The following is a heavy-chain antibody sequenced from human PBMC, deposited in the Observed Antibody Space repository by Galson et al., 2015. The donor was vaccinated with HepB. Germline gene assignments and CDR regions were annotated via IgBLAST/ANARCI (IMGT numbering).Heavy chain of an antibody. V-gene: IGHV3-30*04. J-gene: IGHJ6*02. CDR2: ILHDGSIK. D-gene: IGHD5-12*01. Sequence: SLRLPCAASGSPFNTYALHWLRQAPGQGLEWVAGILHDGSIKYNMDSGRGRFTISRDNSKDSVYLQLDCLRVEDTAVYYCARVWDRGGYTRWGNYYYGMDVWGQGTAVTVSS. CDR3: ARVWDRGGYTRWGNYYYGMDV. CDR1: GSPFNTYA.